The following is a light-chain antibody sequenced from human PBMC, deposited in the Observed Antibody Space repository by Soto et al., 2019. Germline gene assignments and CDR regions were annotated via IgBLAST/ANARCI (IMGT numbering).Light chain of an antibody. Sequence: QSVLTQQPSVSGAPGQRVTISCTGSSSNIGAGYDVHWYQQLPGTAPKLLIYGNSNRPSGVPDRFSGSKSGTSASLAITGLQAEDEADYYCQSYDTSLYGYVFGTGTKVTVL. V-gene: IGLV1-40*01. CDR3: QSYDTSLYGYV. CDR2: GNS. J-gene: IGLJ1*01. CDR1: SSNIGAGYD.